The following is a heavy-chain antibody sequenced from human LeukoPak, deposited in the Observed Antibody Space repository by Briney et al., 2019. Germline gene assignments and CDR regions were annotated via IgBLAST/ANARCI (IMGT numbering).Heavy chain of an antibody. V-gene: IGHV4-39*01. CDR1: GGSISSSSYY. D-gene: IGHD3-9*01. CDR2: IYYSGST. CDR3: ARHDGYYGVLTGPFDY. Sequence: SETLSLTCTVSGGSISSSSYYWGWIRQPPGKGLEWIGSIYYSGSTYYNPSLKSRVTISVDTSKNQFSLKLTSVTAADTAMYYCARHDGYYGVLTGPFDYWGQGTLVTVSS. J-gene: IGHJ4*02.